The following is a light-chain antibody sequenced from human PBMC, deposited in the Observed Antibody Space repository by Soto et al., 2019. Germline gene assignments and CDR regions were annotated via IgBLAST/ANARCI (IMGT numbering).Light chain of an antibody. CDR3: QQYYRYPVT. Sequence: DIQMPQSPSSLSASVGDRVNITCRASQDIYNFLAWFQQKPGKAPKSLMYAASSLQSGVPSKFSGSGSGTDFTLSRSSLQPEDLGTYYCQQYYRYPVTFGQGTNLEIK. CDR1: QDIYNF. J-gene: IGKJ2*01. V-gene: IGKV1-16*02. CDR2: AAS.